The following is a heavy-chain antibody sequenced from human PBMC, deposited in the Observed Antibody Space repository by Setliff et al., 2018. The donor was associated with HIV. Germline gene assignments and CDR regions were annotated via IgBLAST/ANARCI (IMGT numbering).Heavy chain of an antibody. Sequence: PSETLSLTCAVCGESFSGYYWSWIRQPPGEGLEWIGEINHSGSTNYNPSLKSRVTISVDTSKNQFSLKLTSVTAADTAVYYCARDPKHSSSGDLEYWSQGTLVTVSS. CDR1: GESFSGYY. D-gene: IGHD3-22*01. CDR2: INHSGST. J-gene: IGHJ4*02. CDR3: ARDPKHSSSGDLEY. V-gene: IGHV4-34*01.